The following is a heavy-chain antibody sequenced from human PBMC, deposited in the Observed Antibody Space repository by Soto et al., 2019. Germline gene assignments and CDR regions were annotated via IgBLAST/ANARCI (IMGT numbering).Heavy chain of an antibody. CDR1: GGSISISSYY. CDR3: ASHCSGCSCYRAFDY. J-gene: IGHJ4*02. CDR2: IYYSGST. D-gene: IGHD2-15*01. Sequence: QLQLQESGPGLVKPSETLSLTCTVSGGSISISSYYWGWIRQPPGKGLEWIGSIYYSGSTYYNPSLKSRVTISVDTSKNQFSLKLSSVTAADTAVYYCASHCSGCSCYRAFDYWGQGTLVTVSS. V-gene: IGHV4-39*01.